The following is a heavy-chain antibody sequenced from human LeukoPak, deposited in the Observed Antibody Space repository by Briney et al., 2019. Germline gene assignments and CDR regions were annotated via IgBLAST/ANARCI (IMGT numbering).Heavy chain of an antibody. CDR3: AREEVSPRSLTTQSIY. J-gene: IGHJ4*02. V-gene: IGHV4-39*07. CDR2: SHYSGST. CDR1: GGSISSSSYY. Sequence: SETLSLTCTVSGGSISSSSYYWGWIRQPPGKGLEWIGSSHYSGSTYYNPSLKSRVTISVDTSKNQFSLKLSSVTAADTAVYYCAREEVSPRSLTTQSIYWGQGTLVTVSS. D-gene: IGHD1-1*01.